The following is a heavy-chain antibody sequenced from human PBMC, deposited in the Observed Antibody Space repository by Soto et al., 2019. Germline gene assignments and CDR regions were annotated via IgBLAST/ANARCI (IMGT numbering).Heavy chain of an antibody. Sequence: QLQLQESGPGLVKPSETLSLTCTVSGGSISSSNYYWGWIRQPPGKGLEWIGSIYYSGSTYYNPSLKRRVTISVDTSKNQFSLKLSSVTAADTAVYYCARLYYDFWSGGIDYWGQGTLVTVSS. D-gene: IGHD3-3*01. CDR3: ARLYYDFWSGGIDY. J-gene: IGHJ4*02. CDR2: IYYSGST. CDR1: GGSISSSNYY. V-gene: IGHV4-39*01.